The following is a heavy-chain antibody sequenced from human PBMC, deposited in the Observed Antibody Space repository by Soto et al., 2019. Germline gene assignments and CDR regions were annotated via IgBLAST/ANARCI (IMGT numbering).Heavy chain of an antibody. J-gene: IGHJ4*02. Sequence: SETLSLTCNVSGDSVTNRIYYWSWIRQPPGKRLQWLGYIYHTGTADYNPSLKSRLTMSVDTAKNQFSLHLTSVTAADTAIYYCARDIGARAYRNFFYLRARGPLV. CDR1: GDSVTNRIYY. V-gene: IGHV4-61*01. D-gene: IGHD2-21*01. CDR3: ARDIGARAYRNFFYL. CDR2: IYHTGTA.